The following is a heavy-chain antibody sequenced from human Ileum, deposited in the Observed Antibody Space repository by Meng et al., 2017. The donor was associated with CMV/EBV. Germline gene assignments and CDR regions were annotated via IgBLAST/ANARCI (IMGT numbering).Heavy chain of an antibody. CDR1: GFTFSSYW. V-gene: IGHV3-74*01. J-gene: IGHJ4*02. CDR3: ARSGVRGDFDY. D-gene: IGHD3-10*01. Sequence: GESLKISCAVSGFTFSSYWMHWVRQAPGQGLVWVSRINSDGTTTKYADSVKGRFTISRDNAENSLYLQMNSLRAEDTAVYYCARSGVRGDFDYWGQGTLVTVSS. CDR2: INSDGTTT.